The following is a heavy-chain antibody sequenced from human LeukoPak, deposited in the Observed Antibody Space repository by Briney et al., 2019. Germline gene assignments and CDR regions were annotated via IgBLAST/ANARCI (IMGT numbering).Heavy chain of an antibody. D-gene: IGHD3-22*01. CDR3: ARDPSPYYYDSSGLDY. V-gene: IGHV3-21*01. J-gene: IGHJ4*02. CDR2: ISSSSSYI. Sequence: GGSLRLSCAASGFTFSSYSTNWVRQAPGKGLEWVSSISSSSSYIYYADSVKGRFTISRDNAKNSLYLQMNSLRAEDTAVYYCARDPSPYYYDSSGLDYWGQGTLVTVSS. CDR1: GFTFSSYS.